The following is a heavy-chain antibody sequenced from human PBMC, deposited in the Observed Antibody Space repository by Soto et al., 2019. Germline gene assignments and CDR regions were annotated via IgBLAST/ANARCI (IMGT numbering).Heavy chain of an antibody. V-gene: IGHV3-23*01. CDR1: EFSFGIFA. CDR3: AKLPTRGLHLGELSLYRGGRYSYHMDV. J-gene: IGHJ6*02. CDR2: ISGSGSAT. Sequence: GGSLRLSCVASEFSFGIFAMNWVRQAPGRGLEWVAGISGSGSATYYADSVKGRFTVSRDNSMSTLFLEMSSLRIEDTAVYYCAKLPTRGLHLGELSLYRGGRYSYHMDVWGQGT. D-gene: IGHD3-16*01.